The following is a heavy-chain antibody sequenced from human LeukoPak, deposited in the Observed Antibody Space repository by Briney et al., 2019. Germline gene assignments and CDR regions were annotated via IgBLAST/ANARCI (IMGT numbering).Heavy chain of an antibody. CDR2: ISWNSGSR. CDR3: ARDHYYDSSGYYGY. J-gene: IGHJ4*02. D-gene: IGHD3-22*01. V-gene: IGHV3-9*01. Sequence: GGSLRLSCVGSGFTFDDYAMRWVRQAPGKGLEWVAGISWNSGSRGYADSVKGRFTISRDNAKTSLYLQMNSLRAEDTAVYYCARDHYYDSSGYYGYWGQGTLVTVSS. CDR1: GFTFDDYA.